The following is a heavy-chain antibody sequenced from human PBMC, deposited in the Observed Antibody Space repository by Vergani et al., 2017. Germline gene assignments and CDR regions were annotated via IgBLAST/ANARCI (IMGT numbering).Heavy chain of an antibody. J-gene: IGHJ6*02. CDR2: INPNSGGT. D-gene: IGHD3-9*01. V-gene: IGHV1-2*02. Sequence: QVQLVQSGAEVKKPGASVKVSCKASGYTFTGYYMHWVRQAPGQGLEWMGWINPNSGGTNYAQKFQGRVTMTRDTSISTAYMELSSLRSEDTAVYYCASPMNYDILTDTYYYGMDVWGQGTTVTVSS. CDR1: GYTFTGYY. CDR3: ASPMNYDILTDTYYYGMDV.